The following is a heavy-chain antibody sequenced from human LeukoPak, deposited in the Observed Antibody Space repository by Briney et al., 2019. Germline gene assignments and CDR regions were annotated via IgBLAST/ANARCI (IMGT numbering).Heavy chain of an antibody. D-gene: IGHD1-26*01. CDR3: AREISPGNWFDP. CDR1: GFTFSAYA. J-gene: IGHJ5*02. V-gene: IGHV3-64*02. CDR2: ISSNGGST. Sequence: PGGSLRLSCEASGFTFSAYAMTWVRQAPGKGLEYVAAISSNGGSTYYAGSVKGRFTISRDNSKNTLYLQMGSLRADDMAVYYCAREISPGNWFDPWGQGTLVTVSS.